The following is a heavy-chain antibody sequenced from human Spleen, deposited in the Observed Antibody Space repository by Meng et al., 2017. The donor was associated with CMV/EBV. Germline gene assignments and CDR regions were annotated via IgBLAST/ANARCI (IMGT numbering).Heavy chain of an antibody. J-gene: IGHJ4*02. D-gene: IGHD2-21*01. Sequence: GGSLKISCAASGFTFSSYSMNWVRQAPGKGLEWVSSISSSSSYIYYADSVKGRFTISRDNAKNSLYLQMNSLRAEDTAVYYCARGAYCGGDCFNYWGQGTLVTVSS. CDR3: ARGAYCGGDCFNY. V-gene: IGHV3-21*01. CDR1: GFTFSSYS. CDR2: ISSSSSYI.